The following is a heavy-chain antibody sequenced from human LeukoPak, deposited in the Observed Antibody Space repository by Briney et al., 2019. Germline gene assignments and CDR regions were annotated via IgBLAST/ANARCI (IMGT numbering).Heavy chain of an antibody. CDR1: GGSISSSSYY. J-gene: IGHJ6*02. Sequence: SETLSLTCTVSGGSISSSSYYWGWIRQPPGKGLEWIGRIYYSGSTYYNPSLKSRVTISVDTSKNQFSLKLSSVTAADTAVYYCARQHSSSWTLWRYYYGMDVWGQGTTVTVSS. D-gene: IGHD6-13*01. CDR3: ARQHSSSWTLWRYYYGMDV. V-gene: IGHV4-39*01. CDR2: IYYSGST.